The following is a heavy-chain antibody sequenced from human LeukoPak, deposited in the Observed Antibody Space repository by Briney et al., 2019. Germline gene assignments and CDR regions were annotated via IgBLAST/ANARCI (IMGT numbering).Heavy chain of an antibody. D-gene: IGHD5-18*01. CDR3: ARSNTAMVPYFDY. V-gene: IGHV3-30*04. J-gene: IGHJ4*02. Sequence: GRSLGLSCAASGFTFSSYAMHWVRQAPGKGLEWVAVISYDGSNKYYADSVKGRFTISRDNSKNTLYLQMNSLRAEDTAVYYCARSNTAMVPYFDYWGQGTLVTVSS. CDR1: GFTFSSYA. CDR2: ISYDGSNK.